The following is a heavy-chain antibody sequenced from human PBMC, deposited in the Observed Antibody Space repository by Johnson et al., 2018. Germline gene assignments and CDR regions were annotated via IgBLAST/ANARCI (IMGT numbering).Heavy chain of an antibody. CDR1: GFTFSSYV. J-gene: IGHJ4*02. CDR3: AKKTVYFGSGSYYYFDN. CDR2: ISGSGGST. Sequence: VQLVESGGGLVQPGGSLRLSCAASGFTFSSYVMTWVRQAPGKGLDWVSDISGSGGSTYYADFVKGRFTISRDNSKNTLYLHMSSLRAGEPAVYYCAKKTVYFGSGSYYYFDNWGQGTLVTVSS. D-gene: IGHD3-10*01. V-gene: IGHV3-23*04.